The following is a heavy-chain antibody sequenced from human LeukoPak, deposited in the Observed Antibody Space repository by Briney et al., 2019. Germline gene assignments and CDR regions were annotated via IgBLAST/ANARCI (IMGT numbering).Heavy chain of an antibody. V-gene: IGHV4-34*01. D-gene: IGHD1-26*01. Sequence: SETLSLTCAVYGGSFSGYYWSWIRQPPEKGLEWIGEINHSGSTNYNPSLKSRVTISVDTSKNQFSLKLSSVTAADTAVYYCARGKSGSYFYDYWGQGTLVTVSS. J-gene: IGHJ4*02. CDR3: ARGKSGSYFYDY. CDR1: GGSFSGYY. CDR2: INHSGST.